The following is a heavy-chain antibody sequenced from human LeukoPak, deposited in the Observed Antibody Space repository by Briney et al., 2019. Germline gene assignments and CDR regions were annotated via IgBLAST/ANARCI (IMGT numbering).Heavy chain of an antibody. CDR1: GGSINNYY. CDR3: ARGLGAARYGGNY. Sequence: SETLSLTCTVSGGSINNYYWSWIRQPAGKGLEWIGRIYTRGSTNYNPSLKSRVTISVDTSKNQFSLKLSSVTAADTAVYYCARGLGAARYGGNYWGQEPWSPSPQ. V-gene: IGHV4-4*07. D-gene: IGHD6-6*01. J-gene: IGHJ4*01. CDR2: IYTRGST.